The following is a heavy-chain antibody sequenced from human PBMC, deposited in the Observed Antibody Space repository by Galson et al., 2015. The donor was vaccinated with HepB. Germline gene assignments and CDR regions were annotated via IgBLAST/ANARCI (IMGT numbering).Heavy chain of an antibody. CDR3: ARVKATMIVGNFDY. V-gene: IGHV3-7*03. Sequence: SLRLSCAASGFTFSSYWMSWVRQAPGKGLEWVANIKQDGSEKYYVDSVKGRFTISRDNAKNSLYLQMNSLRAEDTAVYYCARVKATMIVGNFDYWGQGTLVTVSS. D-gene: IGHD3-22*01. J-gene: IGHJ4*02. CDR1: GFTFSSYW. CDR2: IKQDGSEK.